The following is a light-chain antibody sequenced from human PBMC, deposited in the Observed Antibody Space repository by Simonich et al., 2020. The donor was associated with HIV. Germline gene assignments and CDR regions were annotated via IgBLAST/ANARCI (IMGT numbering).Light chain of an antibody. J-gene: IGLJ3*02. CDR3: QSYDSSNRV. CDR1: SGSISSNH. V-gene: IGLV6-57*03. CDR2: EDN. Sequence: NFMLTQSHSVSESPGKTVTISCTRSSGSISSNHVQWYQQCPGSAPTTVIYEDNQRPSGVPVRFSGSIDSSSNSASLTIAGLKTEDEADYYCQSYDSSNRVFGGGTKLTVL.